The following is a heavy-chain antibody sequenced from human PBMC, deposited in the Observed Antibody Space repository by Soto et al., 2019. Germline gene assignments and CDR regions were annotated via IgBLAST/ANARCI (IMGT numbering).Heavy chain of an antibody. D-gene: IGHD6-19*01. J-gene: IGHJ2*01. Sequence: QVQLQESGPGLVKPSETLSLTCTVSGGSISSYYWSWIRQPPGKGLEWIGYIYYSGSTNYNPSLKSRVTISVDTSKNQSALKLSSVTAADTAVYYCARRRDSSGSSHWYFDLWGRGNLVTVSS. CDR2: IYYSGST. CDR3: ARRRDSSGSSHWYFDL. V-gene: IGHV4-59*08. CDR1: GGSISSYY.